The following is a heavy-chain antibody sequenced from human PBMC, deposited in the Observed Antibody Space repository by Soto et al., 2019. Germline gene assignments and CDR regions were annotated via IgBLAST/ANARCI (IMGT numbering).Heavy chain of an antibody. CDR1: GGSISSGDYS. V-gene: IGHV4-30-4*01. D-gene: IGHD3-3*01. J-gene: IGHJ5*02. Sequence: SETLSLTCTVSGGSISSGDYSWSWVRQSPGKGLEWIGHIYNSGITYYNPSLKSRVVISIDTSRNQFSLRLNSLTAADRAGYFCARGVTVFGLVSRFWFDPWGQGTVVTVSS. CDR3: ARGVTVFGLVSRFWFDP. CDR2: IYNSGIT.